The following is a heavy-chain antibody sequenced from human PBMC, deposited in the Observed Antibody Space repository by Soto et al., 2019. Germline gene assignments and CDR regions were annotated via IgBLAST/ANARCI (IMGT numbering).Heavy chain of an antibody. D-gene: IGHD5-18*01. J-gene: IGHJ6*02. V-gene: IGHV3-11*01. Sequence: KPGGSLRLSCAASGFTFSDYYMSWIRQAPGKGLEWVSYISSSGSTIYYADSVKGRFTISRDNAKNSLYLQMNSLRAEDTAVYYCARIRAFHKYSYGGPYYYYYGMDVWGQGTTVTVSS. CDR2: ISSSGSTI. CDR3: ARIRAFHKYSYGGPYYYYYGMDV. CDR1: GFTFSDYY.